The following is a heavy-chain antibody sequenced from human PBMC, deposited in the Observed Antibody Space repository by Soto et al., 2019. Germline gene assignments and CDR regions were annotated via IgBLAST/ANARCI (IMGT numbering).Heavy chain of an antibody. CDR2: ISGSGGST. CDR1: GFTFSSYA. D-gene: IGHD2-2*01. V-gene: IGHV3-23*01. CDR3: ANCPVVPAAPYGMDV. Sequence: PGGSLRLSCAASGFTFSSYAMSWVRQAPGKGLEWVSAISGSGGSTYYADSVKGRFTISRDNSKNTLYLQMNSLRAEDTAVYYCANCPVVPAAPYGMDVWGQGTTVTVSS. J-gene: IGHJ6*02.